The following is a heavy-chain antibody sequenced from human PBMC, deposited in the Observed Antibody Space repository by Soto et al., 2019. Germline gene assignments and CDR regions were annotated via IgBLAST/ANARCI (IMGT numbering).Heavy chain of an antibody. J-gene: IGHJ4*02. Sequence: GGSLRLSCAASGFTFNDHHMTWIRQAPGKGLEWISYISSSGDTTYYADSVKGRFTISRDSAKHSLFLQMNTLRVEDTAVYYCARDPDLSIYSRVRYFASSGQGTLVTVSS. V-gene: IGHV3-11*01. D-gene: IGHD6-19*01. CDR1: GFTFNDHH. CDR3: ARDPDLSIYSRVRYFAS. CDR2: ISSSGDTT.